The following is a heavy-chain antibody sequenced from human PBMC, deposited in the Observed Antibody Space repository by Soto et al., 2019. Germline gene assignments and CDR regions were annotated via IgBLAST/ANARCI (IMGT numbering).Heavy chain of an antibody. Sequence: EVQLMESGGGLVEPGGSLRLSCAASGFTFSYVWMTWVRQAPGKGLEWVGHIKSKSDGGTTDYGAPVKGRFTISRDDSKNTLYLQMNSLKIEDTAVYYCTTVVWFGKIFKGPWGQGTLVTVSS. CDR1: GFTFSYVW. J-gene: IGHJ5*02. CDR3: TTVVWFGKIFKGP. D-gene: IGHD3-10*01. V-gene: IGHV3-15*01. CDR2: IKSKSDGGTT.